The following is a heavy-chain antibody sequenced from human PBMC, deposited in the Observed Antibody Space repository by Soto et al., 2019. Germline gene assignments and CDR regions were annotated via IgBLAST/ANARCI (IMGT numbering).Heavy chain of an antibody. CDR2: IYHSGST. Sequence: QLQLQESGSGLVKPSQTLSLTCAVSGGSISSGNYAWSWIRQPPGKGLEWIGYIYHSGSTYYNPSLKSPVTIAVDTSKNQFSLNLKSVTAEDTAVYYCARGGSGHGDDNWFDPWGQGTLVTVSS. CDR1: GGSISSGNYA. D-gene: IGHD4-17*01. V-gene: IGHV4-30-2*01. CDR3: ARGGSGHGDDNWFDP. J-gene: IGHJ5*02.